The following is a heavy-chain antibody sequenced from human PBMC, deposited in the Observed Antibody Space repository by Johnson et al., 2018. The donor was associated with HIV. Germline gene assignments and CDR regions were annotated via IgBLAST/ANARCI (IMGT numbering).Heavy chain of an antibody. D-gene: IGHD2-21*01. V-gene: IGHV3-20*04. CDR2: INWNGGST. CDR3: ARHTGYDAFDI. CDR1: GFTFDDYG. J-gene: IGHJ3*02. Sequence: VQLVESGGGVVQPGGSLRLSCAASGFTFDDYGMSWVRQAPGKGLEWVSGINWNGGSTGYAYSVKGRFTISRDNAEKSLYLQMNSLRAEDTAVYYCARHTGYDAFDIWGQGTMVTVSS.